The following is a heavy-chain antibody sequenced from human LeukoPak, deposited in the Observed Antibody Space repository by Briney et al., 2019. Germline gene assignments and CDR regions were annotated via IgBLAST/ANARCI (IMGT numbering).Heavy chain of an antibody. Sequence: PGGSLRLSCAASGFTFSGSAMPWVRQASGKGLEWVGRIRSKANSYATAYAASVKGRFTISRDDSKNTAYLQMNSLKTEDTAVYYCTRHGVSYSGYDLPIWGQGTMVTVSS. CDR1: GFTFSGSA. J-gene: IGHJ3*02. CDR2: IRSKANSYAT. V-gene: IGHV3-73*01. D-gene: IGHD5-12*01. CDR3: TRHGVSYSGYDLPI.